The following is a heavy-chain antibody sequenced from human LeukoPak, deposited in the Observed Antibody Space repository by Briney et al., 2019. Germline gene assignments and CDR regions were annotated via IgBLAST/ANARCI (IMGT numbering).Heavy chain of an antibody. D-gene: IGHD3-3*01. Sequence: GGSLRLSCAASGFAVNGDNMSWVRQAPGKRLEWVSVIYSDYDDGHTNYTDSVRGRFTISRDNSKNMVYLQMNSLRVEDTAVYYCSKRSGGYYDHWGQGTLVTVSS. CDR2: IYSDYDDGHT. J-gene: IGHJ4*02. CDR1: GFAVNGDN. CDR3: SKRSGGYYDH. V-gene: IGHV3-66*02.